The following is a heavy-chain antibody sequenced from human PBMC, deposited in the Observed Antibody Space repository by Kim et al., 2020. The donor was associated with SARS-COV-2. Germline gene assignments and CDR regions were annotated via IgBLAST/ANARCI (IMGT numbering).Heavy chain of an antibody. J-gene: IGHJ3*02. CDR3: ARDYRNPRGGDAFDI. CDR2: IYYSGST. Sequence: SETLSLTCTVSGGSISSGGYYWSWIRQHPGKGLEWIGYIYYSGSTYYNPSLKSRVTISVDTSKNQFSLKLSSVTAADTAVYYCARDYRNPRGGDAFDIWGQGTMVTVSS. V-gene: IGHV4-31*03. CDR1: GGSISSGGYY. D-gene: IGHD3-16*02.